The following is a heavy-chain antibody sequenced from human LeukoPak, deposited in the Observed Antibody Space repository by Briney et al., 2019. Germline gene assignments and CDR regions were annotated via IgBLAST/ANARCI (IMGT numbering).Heavy chain of an antibody. CDR2: IYYSGST. CDR1: GGSISSGGYY. J-gene: IGHJ5*02. Sequence: SETLSLTYTVSGGSISSGGYYWSWIRQHPGKGLEWIGYIYYSGSTYYNPSLKSRVTISVDTSKNQFSLKQSSVTAADTAVYCCARTDCSSTSCYPWFDPWGQGTLVTVSS. D-gene: IGHD2-2*01. CDR3: ARTDCSSTSCYPWFDP. V-gene: IGHV4-31*03.